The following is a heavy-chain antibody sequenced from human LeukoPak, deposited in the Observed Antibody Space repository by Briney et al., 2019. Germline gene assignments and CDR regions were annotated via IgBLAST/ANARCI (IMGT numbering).Heavy chain of an antibody. Sequence: GGSLRLSCAASGFTFSTYGMHWVRQAPGKGLEWLAFIRYDGSNKYYADSVKGRFTISRDNSKNTLYLQMNSLRTEDTAVYYCARLPTGGFDYWGQGTLVTVSS. CDR3: ARLPTGGFDY. V-gene: IGHV3-30*02. CDR2: IRYDGSNK. J-gene: IGHJ4*02. D-gene: IGHD3-16*01. CDR1: GFTFSTYG.